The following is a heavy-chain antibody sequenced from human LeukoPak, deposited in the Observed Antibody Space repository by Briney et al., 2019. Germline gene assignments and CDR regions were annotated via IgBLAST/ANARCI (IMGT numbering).Heavy chain of an antibody. V-gene: IGHV3-43D*03. CDR1: GFTFDDYA. CDR2: ISWDGGLT. Sequence: GGSLRLSCAASGFTFDDYAMHWVRQAPGKGLEWVSLISWDGGLTYYADSMEGRFTISRDNSKNSLYLQMNSLRTEDTALYYCAKPCRGTITTGPAYTHWGQGTLVTVSS. CDR3: AKPCRGTITTGPAYTH. J-gene: IGHJ4*02. D-gene: IGHD4-11*01.